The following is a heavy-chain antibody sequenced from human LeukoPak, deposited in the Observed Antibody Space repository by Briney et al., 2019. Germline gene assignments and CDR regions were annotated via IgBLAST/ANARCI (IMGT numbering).Heavy chain of an antibody. D-gene: IGHD1-26*01. CDR2: ISGSGGST. J-gene: IGHJ4*02. CDR1: GFTFSSYA. V-gene: IGHV3-23*01. CDR3: AKGGKWDVTPFDY. Sequence: RGSLRLSCAASGFTFSSYAMSWVRQAPGKGLEWVSAISGSGGSTYYADSVKGRFTISRDNSKNTLYLQVSSLRAEDTAVYYCAKGGKWDVTPFDYWGQGTLVTVSS.